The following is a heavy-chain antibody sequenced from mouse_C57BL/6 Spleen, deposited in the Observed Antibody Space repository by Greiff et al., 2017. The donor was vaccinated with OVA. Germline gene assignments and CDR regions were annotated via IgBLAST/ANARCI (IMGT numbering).Heavy chain of an antibody. V-gene: IGHV3-6*01. Sequence: EVQLVESGPGLVKPSQSLSLTCSVTGYSITSGYYWNWIRQFPGNKLEWMGYISYDGSNNYNPSLKNRISITRDTSKNQFFLKLNSVTTEDTATYYCARAYDYDGFDYWGQGTTLTVSS. CDR1: GYSITSGYY. J-gene: IGHJ2*01. D-gene: IGHD2-4*01. CDR3: ARAYDYDGFDY. CDR2: ISYDGSN.